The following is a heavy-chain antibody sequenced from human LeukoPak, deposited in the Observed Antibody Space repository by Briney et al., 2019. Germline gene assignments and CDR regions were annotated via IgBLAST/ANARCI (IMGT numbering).Heavy chain of an antibody. CDR2: ISSGSSTI. D-gene: IGHD3-22*01. V-gene: IGHV3-48*02. J-gene: IGHJ4*02. Sequence: QPGGSLRLSCVISAFTFGSNWMSWVRQAPGKGLEWISYISSGSSTIYYADSVRGRFTSSRDNAKNSLYLRMNSLRDEDTAVYYCAREPPGNYDTSGYYYAHFDSWGQGTLVTVSS. CDR1: AFTFGSNW. CDR3: AREPPGNYDTSGYYYAHFDS.